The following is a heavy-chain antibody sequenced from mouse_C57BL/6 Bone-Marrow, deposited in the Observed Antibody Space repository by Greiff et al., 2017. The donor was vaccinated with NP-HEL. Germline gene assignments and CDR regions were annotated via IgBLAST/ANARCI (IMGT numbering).Heavy chain of an antibody. CDR1: GYTFTSYW. CDR3: AREGGDYGSSYGYFDV. CDR2: IDPSDSYT. J-gene: IGHJ1*03. V-gene: IGHV1-69*01. Sequence: QVQLQQSGAELVMPGASVKLSCKASGYTFTSYWMHWVKQRPGQGLEWIGEIDPSDSYTNYHQKFKGKSTLTVDKSSSTAYMQLSSLTSEDSAVYYCAREGGDYGSSYGYFDVWGTGTTVTVSS. D-gene: IGHD1-1*01.